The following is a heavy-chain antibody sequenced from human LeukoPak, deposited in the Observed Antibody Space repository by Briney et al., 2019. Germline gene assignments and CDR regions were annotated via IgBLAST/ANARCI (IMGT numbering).Heavy chain of an antibody. CDR2: INYSETT. J-gene: IGHJ4*02. CDR3: ARGRDY. V-gene: IGHV4-59*01. CDR1: GGSFSGYY. Sequence: SETLSLTCAVYGGSFSGYYWSWLRQPPGKGLEWIGFINYSETTNYNPSLKSRVTISIDTSKNQFSLKLTSVTAADTAVYYCARGRDYWGQGTLVTVSS.